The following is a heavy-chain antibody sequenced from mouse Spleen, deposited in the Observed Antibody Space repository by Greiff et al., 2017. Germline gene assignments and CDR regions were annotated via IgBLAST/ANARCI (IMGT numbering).Heavy chain of an antibody. Sequence: VHVKQSGAELVRPGASVKLSCTASGFNIKDDYMHWVKQRPEQGLEWIGWIDPENGDTEYASKFQGKATITADTSSNTAYLQLSSLTSEDTAVYYCTTNGYGWYFDVWGAGTTVTVSS. V-gene: IGHV14-4*01. CDR3: TTNGYGWYFDV. CDR2: IDPENGDT. D-gene: IGHD2-2*01. CDR1: GFNIKDDY. J-gene: IGHJ1*01.